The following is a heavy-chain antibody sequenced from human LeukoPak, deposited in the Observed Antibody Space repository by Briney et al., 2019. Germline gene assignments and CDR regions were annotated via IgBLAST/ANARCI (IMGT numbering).Heavy chain of an antibody. CDR2: SSAYNGNT. CDR3: ARDNDYGGKRGDNWFDP. D-gene: IGHD4-23*01. V-gene: IGHV1-18*01. Sequence: ASVKVSRTASGYTFTSYGISWVRHAPGQGLEWMGCSSAYNGNTNYAQKVQGRVTMTTDTSTSTAYMELRSLRSDDTAVYYCARDNDYGGKRGDNWFDPWGQGTLVTVSS. J-gene: IGHJ5*02. CDR1: GYTFTSYG.